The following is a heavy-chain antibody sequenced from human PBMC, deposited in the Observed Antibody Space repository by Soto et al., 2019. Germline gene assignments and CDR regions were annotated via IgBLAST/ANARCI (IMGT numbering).Heavy chain of an antibody. CDR1: GGSISSGGYY. D-gene: IGHD2-8*01. V-gene: IGHV4-31*03. CDR3: AIQRRNGGEDIGLDY. Sequence: QVQLQESGPGLVKPSQTLSLTCTVSGGSISSGGYYWSWIRQHPGKGLEWIGYIYYSGSTYYNPSLKSRVTISVDTSKNQFSLKLSSVTAADTAVYYCAIQRRNGGEDIGLDYSGQGTLVTVSS. CDR2: IYYSGST. J-gene: IGHJ4*02.